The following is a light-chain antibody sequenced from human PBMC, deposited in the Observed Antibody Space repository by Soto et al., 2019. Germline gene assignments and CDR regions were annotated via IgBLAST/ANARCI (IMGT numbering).Light chain of an antibody. V-gene: IGLV2-23*02. CDR1: SSDVGCHNL. CDR3: CSYGGSRAV. Sequence: QSVLTQHASVSGSPGQSITISCTGTSSDVGCHNLVSWYQQHPGQAPKLMIYEVTKRPLGVSTRFSASKSGNTASLTISGLQAEDEADYYCCSYGGSRAVFGGGTQLTVL. CDR2: EVT. J-gene: IGLJ7*01.